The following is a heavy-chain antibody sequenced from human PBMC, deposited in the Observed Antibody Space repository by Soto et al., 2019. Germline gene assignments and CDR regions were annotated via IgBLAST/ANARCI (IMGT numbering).Heavy chain of an antibody. CDR1: GGSISSSSYY. Sequence: KPSETLSLTCTVSGGSISSSSYYWGWIRQPPGKGLEWIGSIYYSGSTYYNPSLKSRVTISVDTSKNQFSLKLSSVTAADTAVYYCARAPGAHCSSTSCSQVYYGMDVWGQGTTVTVSS. J-gene: IGHJ6*02. V-gene: IGHV4-39*01. CDR3: ARAPGAHCSSTSCSQVYYGMDV. D-gene: IGHD2-2*01. CDR2: IYYSGST.